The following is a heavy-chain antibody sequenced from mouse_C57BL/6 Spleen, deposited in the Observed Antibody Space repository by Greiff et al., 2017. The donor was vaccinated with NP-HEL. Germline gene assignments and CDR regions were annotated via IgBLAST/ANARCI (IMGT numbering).Heavy chain of an antibody. CDR3: ARRTTVGTMDY. D-gene: IGHD1-1*01. CDR1: GYTFTSYW. Sequence: QVQLQQPGAELVKPGASVKLSCKASGYTFTSYWMHWVKQRPGQGLEWIGMIHPNSGSTNYNEKFKSKATLTVDKSSSTAYMQLSSLTSADSAVYYCARRTTVGTMDYWGQGTSVTVSS. J-gene: IGHJ4*01. CDR2: IHPNSGST. V-gene: IGHV1-64*01.